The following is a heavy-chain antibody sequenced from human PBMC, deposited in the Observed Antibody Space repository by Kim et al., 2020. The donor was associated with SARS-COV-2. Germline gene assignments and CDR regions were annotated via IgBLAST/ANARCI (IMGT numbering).Heavy chain of an antibody. CDR3: ARKTWVGSYNWFDP. Sequence: SETLSLTCAVYGGSFSGYYWSWIRQPPGKGLEWIGEINHSGSTNYNPSLKSRVTISVDTSKNQFSLKLSSVTAADTAVYYCARKTWVGSYNWFDPWGQGT. V-gene: IGHV4-34*01. CDR2: INHSGST. J-gene: IGHJ5*02. CDR1: GGSFSGYY. D-gene: IGHD3-10*01.